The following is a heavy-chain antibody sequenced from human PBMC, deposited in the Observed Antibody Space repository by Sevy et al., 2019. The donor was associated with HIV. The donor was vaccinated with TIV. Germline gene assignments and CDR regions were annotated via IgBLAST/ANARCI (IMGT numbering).Heavy chain of an antibody. V-gene: IGHV1-46*03. D-gene: IGHD2-15*01. CDR1: GYTFNNYY. CDR2: INPSSIST. Sequence: ASVKVSCKASGYTFNNYYLHWVRQAPGQGLEWMGVINPSSISTLYGQKFQGRVTMTRDTSTSTVYLELSRLRSEDTAVYYCGRGDGTGRDFDYWGQGTLVTVSS. J-gene: IGHJ4*02. CDR3: GRGDGTGRDFDY.